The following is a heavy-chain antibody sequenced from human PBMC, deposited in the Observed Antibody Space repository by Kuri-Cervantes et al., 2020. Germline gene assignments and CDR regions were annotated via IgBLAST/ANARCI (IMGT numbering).Heavy chain of an antibody. CDR1: GGSFSGYY. Sequence: SETLSLTCAVYGGSFSGYYWSWIRQPPGKGLEWIGEINHSGSTNYNPSLKSRVTISVDTSKKQFSLKLSSVTAADTAVYYCARYWAQIGKFYFDSWGQGILVTVSS. D-gene: IGHD2-15*01. J-gene: IGHJ4*02. CDR3: ARYWAQIGKFYFDS. CDR2: INHSGST. V-gene: IGHV4-34*01.